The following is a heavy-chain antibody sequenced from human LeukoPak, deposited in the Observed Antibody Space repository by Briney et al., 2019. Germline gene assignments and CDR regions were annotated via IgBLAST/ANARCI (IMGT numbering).Heavy chain of an antibody. CDR1: GFTFSSYG. CDR3: ARLWGAAAMGPFDY. D-gene: IGHD5-18*01. V-gene: IGHV3-30*03. Sequence: GGSLRLSCAASGFTFSSYGMHWVRQAPGKGLEWVAVISYDGSYKFYSDSVKGRFTISRDNAKNSLYLQMNSLRAEDTAVYYCARLWGAAAMGPFDYWGQGTLVTVSS. CDR2: ISYDGSYK. J-gene: IGHJ4*02.